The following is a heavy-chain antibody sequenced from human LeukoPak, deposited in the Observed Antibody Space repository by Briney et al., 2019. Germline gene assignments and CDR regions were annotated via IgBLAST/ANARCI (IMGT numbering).Heavy chain of an antibody. Sequence: GASVMVSCKAPGYTFIISYIHWVRQAPGQGLEWMGWINPNTGDTNYAQKFQGGVTMTRDTSISTAYLDLSSLTSDDTAVYYCARIYSAYDLWGQGTLVTVSS. CDR2: INPNTGDT. CDR1: GYTFIISY. CDR3: ARIYSAYDL. V-gene: IGHV1-2*02. J-gene: IGHJ5*02. D-gene: IGHD5-12*01.